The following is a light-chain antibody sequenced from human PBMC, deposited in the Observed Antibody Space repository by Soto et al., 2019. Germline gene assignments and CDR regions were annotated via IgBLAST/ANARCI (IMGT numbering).Light chain of an antibody. V-gene: IGLV2-23*01. Sequence: QSVLTQPASVSGSPGQSITISCTGSSSDVGSYNLVSWYQHHPGKAPKVIIYEGGKRPSGVSNRFSGSKSGITAFLTIPGLQAEDEADYYCCSYAGYSTSAVFGGGTKVTVL. CDR2: EGG. CDR3: CSYAGYSTSAV. CDR1: SSDVGSYNL. J-gene: IGLJ2*01.